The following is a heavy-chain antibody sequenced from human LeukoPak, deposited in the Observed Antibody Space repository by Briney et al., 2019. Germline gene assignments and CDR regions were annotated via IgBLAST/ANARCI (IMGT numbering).Heavy chain of an antibody. CDR1: GYSCTSYW. CDR3: ARSPEWLGFDY. J-gene: IGHJ4*02. V-gene: IGHV5-51*01. Sequence: GESLKISCKGSGYSCTSYWIGWVRQMPGKGLEWMGIIYPGDSDTRYSPSFQGQVTISADKSISTAYLQWGSLKASDTAMYYCARSPEWLGFDYWGQGTLVTVSS. CDR2: IYPGDSDT. D-gene: IGHD6-19*01.